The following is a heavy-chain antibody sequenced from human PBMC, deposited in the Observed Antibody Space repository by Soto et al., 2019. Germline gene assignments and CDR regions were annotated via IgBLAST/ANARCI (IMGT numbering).Heavy chain of an antibody. D-gene: IGHD6-6*01. V-gene: IGHV4-4*07. CDR3: ASGRLVSRYYGLDV. CDR2: IFTSGNT. J-gene: IGHJ6*02. Sequence: ETLSLTCTVSGGSMNDYYWSWIRQPAGKGLEWIGRIFTSGNTNYNPSLRSRLTMSVDTSTNQVSLRLTSVTAADTAVYYCASGRLVSRYYGLDVWGQGTTVTVSS. CDR1: GGSMNDYY.